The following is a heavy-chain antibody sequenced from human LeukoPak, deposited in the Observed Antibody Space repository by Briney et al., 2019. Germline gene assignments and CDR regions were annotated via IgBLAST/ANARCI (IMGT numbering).Heavy chain of an antibody. D-gene: IGHD6-13*01. J-gene: IGHJ4*02. V-gene: IGHV4-34*01. CDR3: AYEAAMGPYYFDY. CDR1: GGSFSGYY. Sequence: SETLSLTCAVYGGSFSGYYWSWIRQPPGKGLEWIGEINHSGSTNYNPSLKSRVTISVDTSKNQFSLRLSSVTAADTAVYYCAYEAAMGPYYFDYWGQGTLVTVSS. CDR2: INHSGST.